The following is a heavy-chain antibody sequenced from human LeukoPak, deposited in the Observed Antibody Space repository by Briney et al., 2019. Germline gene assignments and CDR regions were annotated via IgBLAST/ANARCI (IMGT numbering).Heavy chain of an antibody. CDR1: GGTFSSYA. J-gene: IGHJ3*02. V-gene: IGHV1-2*04. CDR2: INPNSGGT. CDR3: AREYSYGRAFDI. Sequence: ASVKVSCKASGGTFSSYAISWVRQAPGQGLEWMGWINPNSGGTNYAQKFQGWVTMTRDTSISTAYMELSRLRSDDTAVYYCAREYSYGRAFDIWGQGTMVTVSS. D-gene: IGHD5-18*01.